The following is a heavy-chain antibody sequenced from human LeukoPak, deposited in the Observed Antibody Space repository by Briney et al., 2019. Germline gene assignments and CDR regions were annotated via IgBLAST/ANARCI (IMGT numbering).Heavy chain of an antibody. Sequence: GGSLRLSCAASGFTVSSNYMSWVRQAPGKGLEWVSVIYSGGSTYCADSVKGRFTISRDNSKNTLYLQMNSLRAEDTAVYYCARLYYYGRAGDYWGQGTLVTVSS. J-gene: IGHJ4*02. CDR2: IYSGGST. D-gene: IGHD3-10*01. CDR3: ARLYYYGRAGDY. V-gene: IGHV3-53*01. CDR1: GFTVSSNY.